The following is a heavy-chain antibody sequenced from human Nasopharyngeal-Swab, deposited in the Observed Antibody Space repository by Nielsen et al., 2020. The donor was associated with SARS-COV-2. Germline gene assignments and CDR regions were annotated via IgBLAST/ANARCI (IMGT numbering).Heavy chain of an antibody. CDR3: ARDFTAILGVVGDAFDI. CDR2: ISRGSYYI. CDR1: RFIFSSYS. D-gene: IGHD3-3*01. V-gene: IGHV3-21*01. Sequence: GRSLSLSCAASRFIFSSYSMNCVSQVPGKGLEWVSSISRGSYYIYYADSVKGRFTIARDNAENSMYLQMNRLRAEDTAVYDCARDFTAILGVVGDAFDIWGQGTMVTVSS. J-gene: IGHJ3*02.